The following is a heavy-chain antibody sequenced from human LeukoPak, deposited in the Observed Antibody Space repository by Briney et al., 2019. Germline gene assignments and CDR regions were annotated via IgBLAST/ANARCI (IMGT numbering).Heavy chain of an antibody. CDR3: ARDKVLLWFGDYYGMDV. Sequence: GGSLRLSCAASGFTFSSYWMSWVRQAPGKGLEWVANIKQDGSEKYYVDSVKGRFTISRDNAKNSLYLQMNSLRAEDTAVYYCARDKVLLWFGDYYGMDVWGQGTTVTVSS. D-gene: IGHD3-10*01. CDR2: IKQDGSEK. V-gene: IGHV3-7*03. CDR1: GFTFSSYW. J-gene: IGHJ6*02.